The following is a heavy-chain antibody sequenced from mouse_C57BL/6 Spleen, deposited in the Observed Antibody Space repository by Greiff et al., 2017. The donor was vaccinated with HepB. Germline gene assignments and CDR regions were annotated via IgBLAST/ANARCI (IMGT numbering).Heavy chain of an antibody. CDR2: ISSGGSTI. V-gene: IGHV5-17*01. CDR3: ARKTFDY. CDR1: GFTFSDYE. Sequence: EVKLVESGGGLVKPGGSLKLSCAASGFTFSDYEMHWVRQAPEEGLEWVAYISSGGSTIYYADTVKGRFTISRDNAKNTQFLHMTSLRSEDTAMYYCARKTFDYWGQGTTLTVSS. J-gene: IGHJ2*01.